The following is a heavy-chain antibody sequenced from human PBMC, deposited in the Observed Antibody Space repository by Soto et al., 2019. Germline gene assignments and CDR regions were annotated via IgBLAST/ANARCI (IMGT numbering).Heavy chain of an antibody. Sequence: QVQLMQSGAEVKKPGSSVNVSCKASGGTFRSFSISWVRQAPGQGLEWMGTIIPLFGKTNYAQKFQDRVTITADDSTNTAYLELSSLKSEDTALYYCARARLSNGDPNVYFYYGLDVWGQGTTVTVSS. V-gene: IGHV1-69*18. D-gene: IGHD4-17*01. J-gene: IGHJ6*02. CDR3: ARARLSNGDPNVYFYYGLDV. CDR1: GGTFRSFS. CDR2: IIPLFGKT.